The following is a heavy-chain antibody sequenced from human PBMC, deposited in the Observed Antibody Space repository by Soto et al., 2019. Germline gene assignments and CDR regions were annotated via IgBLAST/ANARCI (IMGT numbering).Heavy chain of an antibody. Sequence: QVQLVQSGAEVKKPGASVKVSCKASGYSFISYGLSWVRQAPGQGLEWMGWISTHRGNTNYAQKFQGRGTMTTGPSTSTAYMELRSLRSDDTAVYYCAKMGASYDSIPYYFDSWGQGNLVTVSS. V-gene: IGHV1-18*01. CDR2: ISTHRGNT. CDR1: GYSFISYG. CDR3: AKMGASYDSIPYYFDS. J-gene: IGHJ4*02. D-gene: IGHD5-12*01.